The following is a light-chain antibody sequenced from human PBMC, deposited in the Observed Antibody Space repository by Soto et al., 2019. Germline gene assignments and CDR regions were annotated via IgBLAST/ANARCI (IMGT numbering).Light chain of an antibody. CDR3: QQSYSTTIT. CDR1: QNIDNY. V-gene: IGKV1-39*01. CDR2: DAS. J-gene: IGKJ5*01. Sequence: DIQMTQSPSSLSASVGDRVTITCQASQNIDNYLNWYQQRQGRAPKIXIYDASNLQSGVPSRFSGSGAGPDFTRTISSLQPEDFETYYCQQSYSTTITFGQGTRLEIK.